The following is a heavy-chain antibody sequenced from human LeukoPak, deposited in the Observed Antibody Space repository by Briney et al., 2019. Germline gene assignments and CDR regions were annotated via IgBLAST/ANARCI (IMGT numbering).Heavy chain of an antibody. D-gene: IGHD2-21*02. V-gene: IGHV3-33*01. CDR1: GFTFSSYG. Sequence: GGSLRLSCAASGFTFSSYGMHWVRQAPGKGLEWVALIWYDGSNKYYADSVKGRFTISRDNSKNTLYLQMNSLRAEDTVMYYCARVRIGGYCGGDCYSPDYWGQGTLVTVSS. CDR3: ARVRIGGYCGGDCYSPDY. J-gene: IGHJ4*02. CDR2: IWYDGSNK.